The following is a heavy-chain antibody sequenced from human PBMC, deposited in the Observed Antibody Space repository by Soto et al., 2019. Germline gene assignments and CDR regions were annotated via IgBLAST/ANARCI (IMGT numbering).Heavy chain of an antibody. J-gene: IGHJ4*02. CDR1: GFSLSTSGVG. CDR2: IYWDDDK. CDR3: AHRIAVAGARMFDC. D-gene: IGHD6-19*01. V-gene: IGHV2-5*02. Sequence: QITLKESGPTLVKPTQTLTLTCTFSGFSLSTSGVGVGWIRQPPGKALEWLALIYWDDDKRYSPSLKSRLTIAKDTSKNQVVLTMTNMDPVDTAKYYCAHRIAVAGARMFDCWGQGTLVTVSS.